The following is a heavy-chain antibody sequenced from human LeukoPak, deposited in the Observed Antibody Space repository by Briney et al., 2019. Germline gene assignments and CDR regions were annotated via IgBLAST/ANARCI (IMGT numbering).Heavy chain of an antibody. Sequence: GGSLRLSCSASGFTFRRYAMNWVRQAPGKGLEWVSYISSSRPSTIYYGDSVKGRFTTSSDNVRKSLYLQMDSLSGEDTAVHYCARDSVTESVRLDFDYWGKGPLVTVS. V-gene: IGHV3-48*01. D-gene: IGHD4-23*01. J-gene: IGHJ4*02. CDR2: ISSSRPSTI. CDR3: ARDSVTESVRLDFDY. CDR1: GFTFRRYA.